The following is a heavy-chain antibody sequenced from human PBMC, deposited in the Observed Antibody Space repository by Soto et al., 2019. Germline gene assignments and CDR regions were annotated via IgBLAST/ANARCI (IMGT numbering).Heavy chain of an antibody. CDR1: GFTFSSYA. CDR2: ISSNGGST. J-gene: IGHJ6*02. V-gene: IGHV3-64D*08. Sequence: EVQLVESGGGLVQPGGSLRLSCSASGFTFSSYAMHWVRQAPGKGLEYVSAISSNGGSTYYADSVKGRFTISRDNSKNTLYLQMSSLRAEDTAVYYCVKWDYGSGSYPVNVHGMDVWGQGTTVTVSS. CDR3: VKWDYGSGSYPVNVHGMDV. D-gene: IGHD3-10*01.